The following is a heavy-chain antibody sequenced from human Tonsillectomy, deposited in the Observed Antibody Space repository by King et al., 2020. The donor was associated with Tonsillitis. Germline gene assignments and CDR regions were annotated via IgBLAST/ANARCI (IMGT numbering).Heavy chain of an antibody. Sequence: VQLVESGAEVKKPGESLKISCKGSGYSFASYWIGWVRQMPGKGMEWMGIIYPGDSDTKYSPSFQGQVTISADKSISTAYVQWNSLKGSDTAVYYCARHGPFAVVSDRYSYSGMYVCGQGATFTVSS. J-gene: IGHJ6*02. CDR2: IYPGDSDT. V-gene: IGHV5-51*01. CDR3: ARHGPFAVVSDRYSYSGMYV. D-gene: IGHD3-3*01. CDR1: GYSFASYW.